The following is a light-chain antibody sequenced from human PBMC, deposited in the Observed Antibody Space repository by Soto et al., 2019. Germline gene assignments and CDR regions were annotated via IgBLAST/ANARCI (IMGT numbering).Light chain of an antibody. V-gene: IGLV2-14*01. CDR1: SSDVGAYKT. CDR2: EVS. CDR3: SSNTLNGTV. J-gene: IGLJ1*01. Sequence: QSALTQPASVSGSPGQSITISCTGTSSDVGAYKTVSWYQQHPGKAPKFMIYEVSNRPSGVPNRFSGSRSGNTASLTISGLQAEDEADYFCSSNTLNGTVFGTGTKLT.